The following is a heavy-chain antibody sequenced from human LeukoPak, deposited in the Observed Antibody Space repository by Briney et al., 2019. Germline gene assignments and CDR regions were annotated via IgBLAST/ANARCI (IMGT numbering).Heavy chain of an antibody. V-gene: IGHV1-18*01. CDR2: ISAYNGNT. J-gene: IGHJ4*02. D-gene: IGHD6-13*01. CDR1: GYTFTSYG. Sequence: ASVKVSCKASGYTFTSYGISWVRQAPGQGLEWMGWISAYNGNTNYAHKLQGRVTMTTDTSTSTAYMELRSLSSVTAADTAVYYCARSLGAAAHFDYWGQGTLVTVSS. CDR3: ARSLGAAAHFDY.